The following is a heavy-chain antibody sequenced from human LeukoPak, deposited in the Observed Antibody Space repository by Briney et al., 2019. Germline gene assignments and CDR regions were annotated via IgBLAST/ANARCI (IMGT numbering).Heavy chain of an antibody. Sequence: GGSLRLSCAASGFTFSDYYMSWIRQAPGKGLEWVSYISSSGSTIYYADSVKGRLTISRDNAKNSLYLQMDSLRAEDTAVFYCARDPRSTSTSYYFDYWGQGTLVTVSS. D-gene: IGHD2-2*01. V-gene: IGHV3-11*04. CDR1: GFTFSDYY. CDR3: ARDPRSTSTSYYFDY. J-gene: IGHJ4*02. CDR2: ISSSGSTI.